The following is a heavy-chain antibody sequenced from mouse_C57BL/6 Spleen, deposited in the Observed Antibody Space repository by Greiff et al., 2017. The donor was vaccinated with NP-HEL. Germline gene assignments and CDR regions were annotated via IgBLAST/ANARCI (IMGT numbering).Heavy chain of an antibody. J-gene: IGHJ2*01. D-gene: IGHD2-12*01. CDR2: ISSGSSTV. Sequence: EVKLVESGGGLVKPGGSLKLSCAASGFTFSDYGMHWVRQAPEKGLEWVAYISSGSSTVYYADTVKGRFTISRDNAKNTLFLQMTSLGSEDTAMYYCARVLYPYYFDYWGQGTTLTVSS. CDR3: ARVLYPYYFDY. CDR1: GFTFSDYG. V-gene: IGHV5-17*01.